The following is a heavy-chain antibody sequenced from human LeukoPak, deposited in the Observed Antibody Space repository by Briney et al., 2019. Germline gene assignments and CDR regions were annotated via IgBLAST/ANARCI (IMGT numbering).Heavy chain of an antibody. D-gene: IGHD1-26*01. J-gene: IGHJ5*02. V-gene: IGHV5-51*01. CDR3: ARTSGAP. CDR1: GFNFRTFW. Sequence: GESLKISCKGSGFNFRTFWIGWVRQQPGKGLEWTGMIYPNDSDIRYSPSFQGQVTISADKSKSTAFLQWSSLKASDSAMYYCARTSGAPWGQGTLVTVSS. CDR2: IYPNDSDI.